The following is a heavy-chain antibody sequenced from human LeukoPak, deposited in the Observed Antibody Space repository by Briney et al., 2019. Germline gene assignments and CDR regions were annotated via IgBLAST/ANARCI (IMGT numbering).Heavy chain of an antibody. CDR2: IDWDDDK. CDR3: ARTPYSSGWYDY. J-gene: IGHJ4*02. CDR1: GFSLSTSGMC. Sequence: SGPALVKPPQTLTLTCTFSGFSLSTSGMCVSWIRQPPGKALERLALIDWDDDKYYSTSLKTRLTISEDTSKHQVVLTLTNMDPVDTATYYCARTPYSSGWYDYWGQGTLVTVPS. D-gene: IGHD6-19*01. V-gene: IGHV2-70*01.